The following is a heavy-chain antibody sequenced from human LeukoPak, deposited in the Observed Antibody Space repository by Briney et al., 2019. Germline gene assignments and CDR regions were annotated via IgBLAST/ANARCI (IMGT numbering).Heavy chain of an antibody. Sequence: GGSLRLSCAASGFTFSSYSMNWVRQAPGKGLEWVSYISSSSSTIYYADSVKGRFTISRDNAKNSLYLQMNSLRDEDTAVYYCATYYDILTGYYRDAFDIWGQGTMVTVSS. CDR2: ISSSSSTI. D-gene: IGHD3-9*01. CDR3: ATYYDILTGYYRDAFDI. CDR1: GFTFSSYS. J-gene: IGHJ3*02. V-gene: IGHV3-48*02.